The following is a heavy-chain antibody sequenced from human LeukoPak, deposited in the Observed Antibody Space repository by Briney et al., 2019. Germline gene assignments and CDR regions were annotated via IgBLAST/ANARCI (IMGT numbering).Heavy chain of an antibody. CDR3: ARGRLSSADAFDI. CDR1: GFTARSNF. CDR2: IYSGGTT. J-gene: IGHJ3*02. D-gene: IGHD3-10*01. Sequence: GGSLRLSCAASGFTARSNFMSWVRQPPGKGLEWVSFIYSGGTTYYADSVKGRFTISRDNSKNTLYLQLNSQRAEDTAVYYCARGRLSSADAFDIWGQGTMVTVSS. V-gene: IGHV3-66*01.